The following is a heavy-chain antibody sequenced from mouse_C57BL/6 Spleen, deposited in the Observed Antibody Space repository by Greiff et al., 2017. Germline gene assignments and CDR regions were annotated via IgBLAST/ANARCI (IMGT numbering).Heavy chain of an antibody. Sequence: DVQLQESGTVLARPGASVKMSCKTSGYTFTSYWMHWVKQRPGQGLEWIGAIYPGNSDTSYNQKFKGKAKLTAVTSASTAYMELSSLTNEDSAVYYCTRGDYGGSMDYWGQGTSVTVSS. D-gene: IGHD1-1*02. J-gene: IGHJ4*01. V-gene: IGHV1-5*01. CDR2: IYPGNSDT. CDR3: TRGDYGGSMDY. CDR1: GYTFTSYW.